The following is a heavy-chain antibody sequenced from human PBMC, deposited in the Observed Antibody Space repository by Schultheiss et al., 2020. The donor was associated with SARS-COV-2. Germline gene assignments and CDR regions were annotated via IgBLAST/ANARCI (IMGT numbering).Heavy chain of an antibody. V-gene: IGHV4-59*12. CDR1: GGSISSYY. D-gene: IGHD3-3*01. J-gene: IGHJ2*01. CDR3: ARGPGSDFWSGYSNLWYFDL. CDR2: IYYSGST. Sequence: SETLSLTCTVSGGSISSYYWSWIRQPPGKGLEWIGYIYYSGSTNYNPSLKSRVTISVDTSKNQFSLKLSSVTAADTAVYYCARGPGSDFWSGYSNLWYFDLWGRGTLVTVSS.